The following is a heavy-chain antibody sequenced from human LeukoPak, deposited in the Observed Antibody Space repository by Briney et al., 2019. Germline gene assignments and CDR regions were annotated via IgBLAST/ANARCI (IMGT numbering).Heavy chain of an antibody. D-gene: IGHD3-3*01. J-gene: IGHJ4*02. Sequence: PGGSLRPSCAASGFTFSSYAMHWVRQAPGKGLEWVAVISYDGSNKYYADSVKGRFTISRDNSKNTLYLQMNSLRAEDTAVYYCARARLRAKFYDFWSGPPGYFDYWGQGTLVTVSS. CDR2: ISYDGSNK. V-gene: IGHV3-30*04. CDR3: ARARLRAKFYDFWSGPPGYFDY. CDR1: GFTFSSYA.